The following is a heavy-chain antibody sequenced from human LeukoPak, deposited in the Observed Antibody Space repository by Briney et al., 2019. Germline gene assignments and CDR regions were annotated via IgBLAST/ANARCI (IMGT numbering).Heavy chain of an antibody. Sequence: SETLSLTCTVSGGSISSSSYYWGWIRQPPGKRLEWIGRIHTSGSTNYNPSLKSRVTMSVDTSKNQFSLKLSSVTAADTAVYYCARDRYYYDSSGYYIFDYWGQGTLVTVSS. V-gene: IGHV4-39*07. CDR2: IHTSGST. CDR1: GGSISSSSYY. CDR3: ARDRYYYDSSGYYIFDY. J-gene: IGHJ4*02. D-gene: IGHD3-22*01.